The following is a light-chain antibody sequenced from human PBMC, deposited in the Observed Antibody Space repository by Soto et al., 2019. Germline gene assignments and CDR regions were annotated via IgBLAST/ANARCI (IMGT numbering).Light chain of an antibody. Sequence: DIQMTHSPSSLSASVGARVTITCQASQDISTSLNWYQQKPGKATKLLIYDASRLEAGVPSTFGGSGSGTAFTFTISSLQPEEIATYYCQHPPFTLGQGTRLEIK. V-gene: IGKV1-33*01. J-gene: IGKJ5*01. CDR3: QHPPFT. CDR1: QDISTS. CDR2: DAS.